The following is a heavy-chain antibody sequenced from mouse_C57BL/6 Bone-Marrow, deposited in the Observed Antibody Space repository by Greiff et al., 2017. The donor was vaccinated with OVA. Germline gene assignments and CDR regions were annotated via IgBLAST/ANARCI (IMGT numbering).Heavy chain of an antibody. V-gene: IGHV5-4*03. CDR1: GFTFSSYA. D-gene: IGHD1-1*01. CDR3: ARKTTVVAGDYAMDY. J-gene: IGHJ4*01. CDR2: ISDGGSYT. Sequence: EVKLMESGGGLVKPGGSLKLSCAASGFTFSSYAMSWVRQTPEKRLEWVATISDGGSYTYYPDNVKGRFTISRDNAKNNLYLQMSHLKSEDTAMYYWARKTTVVAGDYAMDYWGQGTSVTVSS.